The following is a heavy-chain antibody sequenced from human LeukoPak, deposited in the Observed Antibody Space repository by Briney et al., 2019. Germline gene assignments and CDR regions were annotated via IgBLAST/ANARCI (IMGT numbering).Heavy chain of an antibody. Sequence: ASVKVSCKASGYTFTSYDINWVRQATGQGLEWMGWMNPNSGNTGYAQKFQGRVTMTRDMSTSTVYMELSSLRSEDTAVYYCAKSMGIAVAGDGFDPWGQGTLVTVSS. D-gene: IGHD6-19*01. CDR2: MNPNSGNT. V-gene: IGHV1-8*01. CDR1: GYTFTSYD. J-gene: IGHJ5*02. CDR3: AKSMGIAVAGDGFDP.